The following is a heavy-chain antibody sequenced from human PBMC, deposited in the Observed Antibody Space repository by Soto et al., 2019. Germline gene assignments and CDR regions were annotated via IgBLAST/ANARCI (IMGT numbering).Heavy chain of an antibody. J-gene: IGHJ4*02. CDR2: INPNSGGT. CDR1: GYTFTGYY. V-gene: IGHV1-2*04. CDR3: ARGRNSSGWYFGY. Sequence: ASVKVSCKASGYTFTGYYMHWVRQAPGQGLEWMGWINPNSGGTNYAQKFQGWVTMTRDTSISTAYMELSRLRSDDTAVYYCARGRNSSGWYFGYWGQGTLVTFSS. D-gene: IGHD6-19*01.